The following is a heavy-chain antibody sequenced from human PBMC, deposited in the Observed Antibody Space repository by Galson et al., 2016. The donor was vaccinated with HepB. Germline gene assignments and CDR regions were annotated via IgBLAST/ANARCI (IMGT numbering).Heavy chain of an antibody. J-gene: IGHJ6*02. CDR2: INPNSGVT. Sequence: SVKVSCKASRYTFTDYYLHWVRQAPGQGLEWMGWINPNSGVTKYAQKFQGWVTMTRDTSIRTAYMELSRLSSDDTAVYYCARYRTIKGNYYGMDGWGQGTTVTVSS. D-gene: IGHD1-1*01. CDR1: RYTFTDYY. V-gene: IGHV1-2*04. CDR3: ARYRTIKGNYYGMDG.